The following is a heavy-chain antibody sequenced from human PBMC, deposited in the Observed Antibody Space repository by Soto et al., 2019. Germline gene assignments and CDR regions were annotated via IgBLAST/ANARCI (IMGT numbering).Heavy chain of an antibody. CDR1: GFTFSSYS. CDR3: ARGDYDFWSGYYLGTGS. V-gene: IGHV3-21*01. D-gene: IGHD3-3*01. Sequence: PGGSLRLSCAASGFTFSSYSMNWVRQAPGKGLEWVSSISSSSSYIYYADSVKGRFTISRDNAKNSLYLQMNSLRAEDTAVYYCARGDYDFWSGYYLGTGSWGQGTLVTVSS. J-gene: IGHJ5*02. CDR2: ISSSSSYI.